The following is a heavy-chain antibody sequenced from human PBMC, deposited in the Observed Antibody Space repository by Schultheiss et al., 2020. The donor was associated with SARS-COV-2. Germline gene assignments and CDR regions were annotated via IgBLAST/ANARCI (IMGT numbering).Heavy chain of an antibody. CDR3: VKSAYDFWSGYYTLWEYYFDY. J-gene: IGHJ4*02. CDR1: GFTFSSYA. CDR2: ISSNGGST. Sequence: GGSLRLSCSASGFTFSSYAMHWVRQAPGKGLEYVSAISSNGGSTYYADSVKGRFTISRDNSKNTLYLQMSSLRAEDTAVYYCVKSAYDFWSGYYTLWEYYFDYWGQGTLVTVSS. V-gene: IGHV3-64D*06. D-gene: IGHD3-3*01.